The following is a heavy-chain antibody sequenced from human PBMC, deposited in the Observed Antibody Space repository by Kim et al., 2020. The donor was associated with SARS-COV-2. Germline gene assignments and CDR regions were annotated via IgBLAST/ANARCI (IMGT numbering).Heavy chain of an antibody. CDR2: IYYSGST. Sequence: SETLSLTCTVSGGSISSYYWSWIRQPPGKGLEWIGYIYYSGSTNYNPSLKSRVTISVDTSKNQFSLKLSSVTAADTAVYYCARDLTVTTWGRAFDIWGQGTMVTVSS. CDR3: ARDLTVTTWGRAFDI. J-gene: IGHJ3*02. V-gene: IGHV4-59*13. CDR1: GGSISSYY. D-gene: IGHD4-17*01.